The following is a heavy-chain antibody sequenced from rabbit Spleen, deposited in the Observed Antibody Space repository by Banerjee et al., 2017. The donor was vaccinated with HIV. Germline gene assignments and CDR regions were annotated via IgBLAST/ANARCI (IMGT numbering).Heavy chain of an antibody. V-gene: IGHV1S45*01. Sequence: QEQLVESGGGLVKPGASLTLTCTASGVSFSFSSYMCWVRQAPGKGLEWIACIDTGASGFTYFATWAQGRFTCSKTSSTTVTLQMTRLTAADTATYFCARDTSSSFSSYGMDLWGPGTLVTVS. J-gene: IGHJ6*01. CDR2: IDTGASGFT. CDR3: ARDTSSSFSSYGMDL. CDR1: GVSFSFSSY. D-gene: IGHD1-1*01.